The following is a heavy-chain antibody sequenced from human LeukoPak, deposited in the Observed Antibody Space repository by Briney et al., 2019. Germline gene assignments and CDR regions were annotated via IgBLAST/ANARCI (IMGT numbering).Heavy chain of an antibody. CDR3: ARDATTVTRGFDY. CDR1: GGSISSSSYY. D-gene: IGHD4-17*01. Sequence: SETLSLTCTVSGGSISSSSYYWGWIRQPPGKGLEWIGSIYYSGSTYYNPSLKSRVTISVDTSKNQFSLKLSSVAAADTAVYYCARDATTVTRGFDYWGQGTLVTVSS. V-gene: IGHV4-39*07. J-gene: IGHJ4*02. CDR2: IYYSGST.